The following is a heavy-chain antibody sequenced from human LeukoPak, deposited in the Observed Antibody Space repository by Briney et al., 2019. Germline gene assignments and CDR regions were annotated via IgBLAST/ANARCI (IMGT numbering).Heavy chain of an antibody. CDR2: ISNSGGNT. V-gene: IGHV3-23*01. CDR3: AKSAVVTLDAFDI. D-gene: IGHD4-23*01. Sequence: GGSLRLSCAASGFTFSSHAMNWVRQAPGKGLEWVSGISNSGGNTYYADSVKGRFTISRDNSKNTLYLQMNSLRAEDTAVYYCAKSAVVTLDAFDIWGQGTMVTVSS. J-gene: IGHJ3*02. CDR1: GFTFSSHA.